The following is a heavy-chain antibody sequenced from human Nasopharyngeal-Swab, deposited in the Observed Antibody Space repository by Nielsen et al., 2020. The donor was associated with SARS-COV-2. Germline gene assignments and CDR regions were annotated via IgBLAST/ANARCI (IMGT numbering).Heavy chain of an antibody. V-gene: IGHV4-61*01. Sequence: SETLSLTCTVSGGSVSSGSYYWSWIRQPPGKGLEWIGYIYYSGSTNYNPSLKSRVTISVDTSKNQFSLKLSSVTAADTAVYYCARVRPMIYSSGSNFDYWGQGTLVTVSS. CDR3: ARVRPMIYSSGSNFDY. D-gene: IGHD6-19*01. CDR1: GGSVSSGSYY. CDR2: IYYSGST. J-gene: IGHJ4*02.